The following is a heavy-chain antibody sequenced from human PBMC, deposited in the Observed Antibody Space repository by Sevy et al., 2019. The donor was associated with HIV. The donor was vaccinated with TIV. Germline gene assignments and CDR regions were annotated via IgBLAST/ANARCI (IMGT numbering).Heavy chain of an antibody. V-gene: IGHV3-30*04. CDR3: AREGYSSGWYGGFDY. CDR1: GFTFSSYA. Sequence: GGSLRLSCAASGFTFSSYAMHWVRQAPGKGLEWVAVISYDGSNKYYAHSVKGRFTISRDNSKNTLYLQMNSLRAEDTAVYYCAREGYSSGWYGGFDYWGQGTLVTVSS. D-gene: IGHD6-19*01. CDR2: ISYDGSNK. J-gene: IGHJ4*02.